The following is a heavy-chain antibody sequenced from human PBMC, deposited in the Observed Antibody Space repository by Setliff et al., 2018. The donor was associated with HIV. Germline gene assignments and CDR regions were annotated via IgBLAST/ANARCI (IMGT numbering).Heavy chain of an antibody. CDR1: GYSISSGYY. CDR2: IYRSGST. CDR3: ARRAAATTNFDY. D-gene: IGHD6-13*01. V-gene: IGHV4-38-2*01. Sequence: PSETLSLTCAVSGYSISSGYYWGWIRQPPGKGLEWIGSIYRSGSTFYNPSLKSRVTLSLDTSKNQFSLKVTSVTAADTAVYYCARRAAATTNFDYWGQGTLVTAPQ. J-gene: IGHJ4*02.